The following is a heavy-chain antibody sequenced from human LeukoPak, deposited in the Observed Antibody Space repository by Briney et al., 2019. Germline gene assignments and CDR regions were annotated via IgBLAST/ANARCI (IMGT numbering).Heavy chain of an antibody. V-gene: IGHV1-2*02. D-gene: IGHD3-16*01. CDR2: IKPNRGGT. Sequence: ASVKVSCKASGYTFTDYYVHWVRQAPGQGLEWMGWIKPNRGGTNFAQKFQGRVTMTRDTSISTAYMELSRLTSDDTAVYYCARDRFSNYYYYYMDVWGKGTTVTVSS. CDR1: GYTFTDYY. CDR3: ARDRFSNYYYYYMDV. J-gene: IGHJ6*03.